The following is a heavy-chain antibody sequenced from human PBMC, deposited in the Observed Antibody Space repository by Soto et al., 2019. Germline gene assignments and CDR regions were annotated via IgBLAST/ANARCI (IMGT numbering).Heavy chain of an antibody. CDR3: ARHYRRYFDFFDY. V-gene: IGHV4-59*08. CDR2: IYYSGST. D-gene: IGHD3-9*01. CDR1: GGSISSYY. Sequence: PSETLSLTCTVSGGSISSYYWSWIRQPPGKGLEWIGYIYYSGSTNYNPSLKSRVTISVDTSKNQFSLKLSSVTAADTAVYYCARHYRRYFDFFDYWGQGTLVTSPQ. J-gene: IGHJ4*02.